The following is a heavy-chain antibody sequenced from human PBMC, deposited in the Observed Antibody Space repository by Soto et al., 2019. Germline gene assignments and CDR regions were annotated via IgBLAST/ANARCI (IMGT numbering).Heavy chain of an antibody. V-gene: IGHV4-59*01. J-gene: IGHJ4*02. Sequence: SETLSLTCTVSGGSISSYYWSWIRQPPGKGLEWIGYISYSGSTKYNPSLYSRVTIFVDTFKSQFSLQLRSVTAADAAVYYCARTAHCGGDCFYLDYWGQGTLVTVSS. CDR3: ARTAHCGGDCFYLDY. CDR1: GGSISSYY. CDR2: ISYSGST. D-gene: IGHD2-21*01.